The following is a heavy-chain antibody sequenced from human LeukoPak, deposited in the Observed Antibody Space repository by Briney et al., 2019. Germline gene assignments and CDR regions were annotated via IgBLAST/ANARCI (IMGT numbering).Heavy chain of an antibody. J-gene: IGHJ4*02. D-gene: IGHD6-19*01. Sequence: GGSLRLSCPASGFTFSSYSMNWVRQAPGKGLEGVSSISNSSSYIYYADSVKGRFTISRDNAKNSLYLQMNSLRAEDTGVYYCARRIAVADNYFDYWGQGTLVTVSS. CDR3: ARRIAVADNYFDY. CDR2: ISNSSSYI. V-gene: IGHV3-21*01. CDR1: GFTFSSYS.